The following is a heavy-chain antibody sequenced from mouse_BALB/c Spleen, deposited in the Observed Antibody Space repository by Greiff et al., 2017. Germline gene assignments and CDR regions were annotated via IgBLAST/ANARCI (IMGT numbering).Heavy chain of an antibody. J-gene: IGHJ3*01. V-gene: IGHV10-1*02. D-gene: IGHD4-1*01. CDR2: IRSKSNNYAT. CDR1: GFTFNTYA. CDR3: VRHGANWEAWFAY. Sequence: EVQLVESGGGLVQPKGSLKLSCAASGFTFNTYAMNWVRQAPGKGLEWVARIRSKSNNYATYYADSVKDRFTISRDDSQSMLYLQMNNLKTEDTAMYYCVRHGANWEAWFAYWGQGTLVTVSA.